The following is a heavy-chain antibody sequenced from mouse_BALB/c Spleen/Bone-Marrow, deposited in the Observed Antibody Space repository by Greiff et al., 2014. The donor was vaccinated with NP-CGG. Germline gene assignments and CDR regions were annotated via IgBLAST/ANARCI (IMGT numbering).Heavy chain of an antibody. CDR1: GYTFTTYT. CDR2: INPSSGYT. Sequence: VQLQQSGAELARPGASVKMSCRASGYTFTTYTMHWVKQRPGQGLEWIGYINPSSGYTYYNQKFKDKATLTADKSSSAAYLQLSSLTSEDYAVYYCERVYGNYDAMDYWGQGTSVTASS. CDR3: ERVYGNYDAMDY. V-gene: IGHV1-4*01. D-gene: IGHD2-1*01. J-gene: IGHJ4*01.